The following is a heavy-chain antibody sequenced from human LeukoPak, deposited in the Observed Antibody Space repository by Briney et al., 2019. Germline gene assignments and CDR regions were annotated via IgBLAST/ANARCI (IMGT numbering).Heavy chain of an antibody. CDR3: ATLDYYGSGSYYPGDY. J-gene: IGHJ4*02. CDR2: FDPEDGET. Sequence: ASVKVSCKVSGYTLTELSMHWVRQAPGKGLEWMGGFDPEDGETIYAQKFQGRVTMTEDTSTDTAYMGLSSLRSEDTAVYYCATLDYYGSGSYYPGDYWGQGTLVTVSS. CDR1: GYTLTELS. D-gene: IGHD3-10*01. V-gene: IGHV1-24*01.